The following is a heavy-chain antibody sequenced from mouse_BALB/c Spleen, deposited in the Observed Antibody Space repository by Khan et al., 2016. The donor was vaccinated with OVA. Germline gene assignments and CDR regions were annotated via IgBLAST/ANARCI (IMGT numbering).Heavy chain of an antibody. J-gene: IGHJ4*01. CDR1: GFSLSRYN. Sequence: VQLQESGPGLVAPSQSLSITCNVSGFSLSRYNIHWVRQPPGKGLEWLGMIWGGGGTDYNSSLKSRLSISKDNSKSQVFLKMSSLQTDDTAMYYCARAYYRYDGYYAMDYRGQGTSVTVSS. CDR3: ARAYYRYDGYYAMDY. CDR2: IWGGGGT. D-gene: IGHD2-14*01. V-gene: IGHV2-6-4*01.